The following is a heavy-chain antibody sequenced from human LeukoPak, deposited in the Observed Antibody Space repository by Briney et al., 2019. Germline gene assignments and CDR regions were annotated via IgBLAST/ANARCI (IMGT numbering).Heavy chain of an antibody. V-gene: IGHV4-39*01. CDR3: ARVVPAALFDY. CDR2: MYYSGST. J-gene: IGHJ4*02. Sequence: SETLSLTCTVSGGSISSSSYYWGWIRQPPGKGLEWIGSMYYSGSTYYNRALKSRVSISVDTSKNQFSLKLSSVTAADTAVYYCARVVPAALFDYWGQGTLVTVSS. D-gene: IGHD2-2*01. CDR1: GGSISSSSYY.